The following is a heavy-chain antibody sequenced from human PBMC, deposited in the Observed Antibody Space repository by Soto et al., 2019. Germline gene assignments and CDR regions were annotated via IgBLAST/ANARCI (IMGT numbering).Heavy chain of an antibody. V-gene: IGHV3-33*08. Sequence: GGSLRLSCAASGFTFSSYGMHWVRQAPGKGLEWVAVIWYDGSNKYYADSVKGRFTISRDNSKNTLYLQMNSLRAEDTAVYYCARAITGESPFDYWGQGTLVTVSS. D-gene: IGHD7-27*01. CDR1: GFTFSSYG. CDR2: IWYDGSNK. CDR3: ARAITGESPFDY. J-gene: IGHJ4*02.